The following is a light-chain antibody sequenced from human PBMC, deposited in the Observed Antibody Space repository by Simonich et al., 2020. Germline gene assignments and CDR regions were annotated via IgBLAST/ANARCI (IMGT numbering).Light chain of an antibody. CDR3: SSYTSSSTWV. J-gene: IGLJ3*02. CDR2: DVR. CDR1: SSYVGGYNY. Sequence: QSALTQPASLSGSPGQSITISCTGTSSYVGGYNYVSWYQQHPGKAPKLMIYDVRKRPSVVANRFSGYKSGNTASLTISVLQAEDEADYYCSSYTSSSTWVFGGGTKLTVL. V-gene: IGLV2-14*01.